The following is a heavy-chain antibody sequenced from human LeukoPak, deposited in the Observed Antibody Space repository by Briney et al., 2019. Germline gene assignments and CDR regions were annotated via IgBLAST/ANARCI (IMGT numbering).Heavy chain of an antibody. CDR3: AKTPNLESFWSGYYQHYYGMDV. CDR1: GFTFSSYA. J-gene: IGHJ6*02. Sequence: GGSLRLSCAASGFTFSSYAMHWVRQAPGKGLEWVAVISYDGSNKYYADSVKGRFTISRDNSKNTLYLQMNSLRAEDTAVYYCAKTPNLESFWSGYYQHYYGMDVWGQGTTVTVSS. D-gene: IGHD3-3*01. V-gene: IGHV3-30-3*02. CDR2: ISYDGSNK.